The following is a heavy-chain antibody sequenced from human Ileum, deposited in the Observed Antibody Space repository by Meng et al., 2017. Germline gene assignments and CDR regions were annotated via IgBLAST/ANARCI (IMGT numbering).Heavy chain of an antibody. Sequence: VALPDPGPRLGKPSAPLSLTWTVSGRSSSNSYLGWIRQPVGKGLEWIGRMYGSGDTKYNPSLKSRVTMSVDPSKDQFSLKLTSVSAADTAVYYCARGSKYSSGYDYLDSWGQGTLVTVSS. CDR3: ARGSKYSSGYDYLDS. CDR2: MYGSGDT. D-gene: IGHD3-22*01. CDR1: GRSSSNSY. V-gene: IGHV4-4*07. J-gene: IGHJ4*02.